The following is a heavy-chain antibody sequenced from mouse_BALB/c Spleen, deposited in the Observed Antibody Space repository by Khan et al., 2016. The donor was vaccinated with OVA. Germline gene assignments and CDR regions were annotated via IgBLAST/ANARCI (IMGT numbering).Heavy chain of an antibody. CDR3: TLAVYEASFAY. CDR1: GYSITSDYA. J-gene: IGHJ3*01. V-gene: IGHV3-2*02. Sequence: EVQLQEAGPGLVKPSQSLYLTCTVTGYSITSDYAWNWKRQFPRRKLEGRGYISDSGSTRYNPTLKSRITITRDTSKNQFFLQLNSVTSEDTATSFCTLAVYEASFAYWVQGTLLTVSA. D-gene: IGHD2-14*01. CDR2: ISDSGST.